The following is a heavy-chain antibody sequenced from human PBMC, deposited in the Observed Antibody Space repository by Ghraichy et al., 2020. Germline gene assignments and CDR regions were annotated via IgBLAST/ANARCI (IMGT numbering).Heavy chain of an antibody. V-gene: IGHV3-30*18. CDR3: AKDQGVVGATYYFDY. CDR1: GFTFSRYG. CDR2: ISYDGSNK. D-gene: IGHD1-26*01. J-gene: IGHJ4*02. Sequence: GGSLRLSCAASGFTFSRYGMHWVRQAPGKGLEWVAVISYDGSNKYYADSVKGRFTISRDNSKNTLYLQMNSLRAEDTAVYYCAKDQGVVGATYYFDYWGQGTLVTVSS.